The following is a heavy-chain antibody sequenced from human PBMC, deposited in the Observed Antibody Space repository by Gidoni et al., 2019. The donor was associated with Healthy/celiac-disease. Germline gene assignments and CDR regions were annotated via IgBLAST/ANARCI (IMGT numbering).Heavy chain of an antibody. J-gene: IGHJ6*02. Sequence: TVSGGSVSSGSYYWSWIRQPPGKGLEWIGYIYYSGSTNYNPSLKSRVTISVDTSKNQFSLKLSSVTAADTAVYYCARARFDYGDYVSRYYYGMDVWGQGTTVTVSS. D-gene: IGHD4-17*01. CDR3: ARARFDYGDYVSRYYYGMDV. V-gene: IGHV4-61*01. CDR1: GGSVSSGSYY. CDR2: IYYSGST.